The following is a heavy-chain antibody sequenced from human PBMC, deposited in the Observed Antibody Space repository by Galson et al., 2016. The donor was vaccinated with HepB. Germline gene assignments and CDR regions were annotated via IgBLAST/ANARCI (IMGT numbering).Heavy chain of an antibody. CDR3: AKEPGYSYGDY. J-gene: IGHJ4*02. V-gene: IGHV3-23*01. D-gene: IGHD5-18*01. CDR2: ISDTGDST. Sequence: SLRLSCAASGFTFSSYAMSWVRQAPGKGLEWVSAISDTGDSTYYADSVKGRFTISRDNSKNTLYLQMNSLRAEDTAVYYCAKEPGYSYGDYWGQGTLVTVSS. CDR1: GFTFSSYA.